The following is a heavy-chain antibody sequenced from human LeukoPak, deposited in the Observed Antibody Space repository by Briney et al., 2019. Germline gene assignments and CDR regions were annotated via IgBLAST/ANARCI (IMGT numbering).Heavy chain of an antibody. V-gene: IGHV3-74*01. CDR3: TRRGATRVAFDI. Sequence: PGGSLRLSCAASGLTLSSYWMHWVRQAPGKGLVWVSRINSDGSTTSYADSVKGRFTISRDNAKNTLYLQMNSLRAEDTAVYYCTRRGATRVAFDIWGQGTMVTVSS. CDR2: INSDGSTT. CDR1: GLTLSSYW. J-gene: IGHJ3*02. D-gene: IGHD1-26*01.